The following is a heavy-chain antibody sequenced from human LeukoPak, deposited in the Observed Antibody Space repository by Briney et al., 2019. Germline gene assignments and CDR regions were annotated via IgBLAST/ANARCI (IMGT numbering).Heavy chain of an antibody. CDR2: ISWNSGSI. D-gene: IGHD1-26*01. V-gene: IGHV3-9*01. J-gene: IGHJ6*03. CDR3: ATDAVGATAYYSYYMAV. CDR1: GFTFDGYS. Sequence: GRSLRLSCAASGFTFDGYSMHWVRQPPGKGLEWVSGISWNSGSIGYADSVKGRFTISRDNAKNSLYLQMNRLRAADTASYYCATDAVGATAYYSYYMAVWGKGTTVTVSS.